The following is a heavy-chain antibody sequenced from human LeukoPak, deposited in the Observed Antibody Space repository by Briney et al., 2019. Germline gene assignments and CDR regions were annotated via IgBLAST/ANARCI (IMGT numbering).Heavy chain of an antibody. CDR1: GFTISSYA. D-gene: IGHD2-2*01. J-gene: IGHJ4*02. V-gene: IGHV3-23*01. CDR2: ISGSGGST. Sequence: GGSLRLSCAASGFTISSYAMSWVRQAPGKGLEWVSAISGSGGSTYYADSVKGRFTISRDNSKNTLYLQMNSLRAEDTAVYYCAKARGGIVVVPAAYCFDYWGQGTLVTVSS. CDR3: AKARGGIVVVPAAYCFDY.